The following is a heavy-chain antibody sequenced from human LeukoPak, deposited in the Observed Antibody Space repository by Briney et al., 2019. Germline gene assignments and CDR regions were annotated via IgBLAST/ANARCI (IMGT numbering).Heavy chain of an antibody. CDR2: ISSSSSYI. D-gene: IGHD6-6*01. Sequence: KSGGSLRLSCAASGFTFSSYNMNWVRQAPGKGLEWVSSISSSSSYIYYADSVKGRFTISRDNAKNSLYLQMNSLRAEDTAVYYCARDIRVAARHVIGYWGQGTLVTVSS. CDR3: ARDIRVAARHVIGY. V-gene: IGHV3-21*01. J-gene: IGHJ4*02. CDR1: GFTFSSYN.